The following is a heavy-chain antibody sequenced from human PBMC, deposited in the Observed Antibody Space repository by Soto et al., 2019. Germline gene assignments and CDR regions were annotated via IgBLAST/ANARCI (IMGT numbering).Heavy chain of an antibody. CDR1: GGTFSNYA. CDR2: IIPLFGTA. D-gene: IGHD2-2*01. J-gene: IGHJ3*02. V-gene: IGHV1-69*01. Sequence: QVQLVQSGAEVKKPGSSVKVSCKASGGTFSNYAINWVRQAPGQGLEWMGGIIPLFGTANYAQNYQARVTITADESTSTAQMELRSLRSEDTAVYLCALCAVGGPARSGAFDIWSQGTMVTVAS. CDR3: ALCAVGGPARSGAFDI.